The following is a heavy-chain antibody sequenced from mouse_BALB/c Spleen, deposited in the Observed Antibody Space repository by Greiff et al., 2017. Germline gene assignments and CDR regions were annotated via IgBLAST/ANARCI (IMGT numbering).Heavy chain of an antibody. CDR2: ISTYYGDA. Sequence: VQVVESGAELVRPGVSVKISCKGSGYTFTDYAMHWVKQSHAKSLEWIGVISTYYGDASYNQKFKGKATMTVDKSSSTAYMELARLTSEDSAIYYCASGDRSSMDYWGQGTSVTVSS. V-gene: IGHV1S137*01. J-gene: IGHJ4*01. D-gene: IGHD2-14*01. CDR3: ASGDRSSMDY. CDR1: GYTFTDYA.